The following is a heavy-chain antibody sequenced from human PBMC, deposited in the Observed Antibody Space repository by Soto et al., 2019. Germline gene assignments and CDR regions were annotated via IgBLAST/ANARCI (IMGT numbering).Heavy chain of an antibody. CDR3: AKTYYDFWSGYYPGR. V-gene: IGHV3-23*01. Sequence: GGSLRLSCAASGFTLSSYAMSWVRQAPGKGLEWVSATSGSGGSTYYADSVKGRFTISRDNSKNTLYLQMNSLRAEDTAVYYCAKTYYDFWSGYYPGRWGQGTLVTVSS. D-gene: IGHD3-3*01. CDR1: GFTLSSYA. CDR2: TSGSGGST. J-gene: IGHJ4*02.